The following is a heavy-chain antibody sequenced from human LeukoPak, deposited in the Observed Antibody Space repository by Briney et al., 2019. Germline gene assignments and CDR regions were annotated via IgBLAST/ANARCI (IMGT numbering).Heavy chain of an antibody. D-gene: IGHD3-22*01. CDR1: GFTFSSYS. CDR3: AKDLYRDSSGYYYG. V-gene: IGHV3-21*04. CDR2: ISSSSSYI. Sequence: PGGSLRLSCAASGFTFSSYSMNWVRQAPGKGLEWVSSISSSSSYIYYADSVKGRFTISRDNAKNSLYLQMNSLRAEDTALYYCAKDLYRDSSGYYYGWGQGTLVTVSS. J-gene: IGHJ4*02.